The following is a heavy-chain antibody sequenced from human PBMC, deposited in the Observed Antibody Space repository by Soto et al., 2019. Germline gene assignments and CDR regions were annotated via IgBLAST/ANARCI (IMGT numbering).Heavy chain of an antibody. J-gene: IGHJ4*02. V-gene: IGHV4-61*01. CDR3: APGGSYVGFDS. CDR1: ARSLKRGSDD. Sequence: SETLSLTCTLAARSLKRGSDDCSWIGQRPGKGPECIGYIDDFGSTKYHHCIESRVAISVATSKNKFPLKVPSVTAADTAISFCAPGGSYVGFDSWGQGARVTVSS. CDR2: IDDFGST. D-gene: IGHD1-26*01.